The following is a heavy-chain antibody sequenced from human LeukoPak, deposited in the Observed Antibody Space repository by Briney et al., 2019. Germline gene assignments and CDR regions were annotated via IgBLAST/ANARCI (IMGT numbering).Heavy chain of an antibody. V-gene: IGHV3-21*01. J-gene: IGHJ4*02. D-gene: IGHD3-10*01. CDR2: INSSSSYI. CDR3: ARDAYGSGSRHFGGFDY. CDR1: GFTFSSYS. Sequence: GGSLRLSCAASGFTFSSYSVNWVRQAPGKGLEWVSSINSSSSYIYYAYSVRGRFTISRANAKNSLYLQMNSLRAEDTAVYYCARDAYGSGSRHFGGFDYWGQGTLVTVSS.